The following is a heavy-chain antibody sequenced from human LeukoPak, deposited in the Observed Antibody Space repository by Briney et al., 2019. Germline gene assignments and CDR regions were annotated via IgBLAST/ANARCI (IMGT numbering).Heavy chain of an antibody. CDR3: AKVWGSYYYYYMDV. J-gene: IGHJ6*03. Sequence: PGGSLRLSCAASGFTFSSYGMSWVRQTPGKGLEWVAAISGSGGSTYYADSVKGRFTISRDNSKNTLYLQMNSLRAEDTAVYYCAKVWGSYYYYYMDVWGRGTTVTISS. CDR1: GFTFSSYG. D-gene: IGHD3-16*01. V-gene: IGHV3-23*01. CDR2: ISGSGGST.